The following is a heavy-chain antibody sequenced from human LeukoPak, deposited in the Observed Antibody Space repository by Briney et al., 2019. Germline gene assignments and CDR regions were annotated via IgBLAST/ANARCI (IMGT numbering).Heavy chain of an antibody. CDR2: INPNSGGT. CDR1: GYTFTGYY. V-gene: IGHV1-2*02. Sequence: ASVKVSCKASGYTFTGYYMHWVRQAPGQGLEWMGWINPNSGGTNYAQKFQGRVTMTRDTSISTAYMELSRLRSGGTAVYYCARDNLGWELQYYYYGMDVWGQGTTVTVSS. CDR3: ARDNLGWELQYYYYGMDV. D-gene: IGHD1-26*01. J-gene: IGHJ6*02.